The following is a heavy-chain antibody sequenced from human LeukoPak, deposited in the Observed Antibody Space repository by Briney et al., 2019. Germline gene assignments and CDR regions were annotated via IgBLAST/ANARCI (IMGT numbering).Heavy chain of an antibody. Sequence: GGSLRLSCAASGFTFSSYAMSWVRQAPGKGLEWVSAISGSGGSTYYADSVKGRFTISRDNSKNTLYLQMNSLRAEDTAVYYCARDSSSGWLDYYYYGMDVWGQGTTVTVSS. J-gene: IGHJ6*02. CDR1: GFTFSSYA. D-gene: IGHD6-19*01. CDR2: ISGSGGST. V-gene: IGHV3-23*01. CDR3: ARDSSSGWLDYYYYGMDV.